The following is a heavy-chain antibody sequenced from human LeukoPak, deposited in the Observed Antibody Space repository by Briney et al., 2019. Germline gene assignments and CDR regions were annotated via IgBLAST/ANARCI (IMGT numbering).Heavy chain of an antibody. V-gene: IGHV1-69*04. J-gene: IGHJ4*02. CDR2: IIPILGIA. CDR1: GGTFSSYA. CDR3: ARVPALGGGFDY. Sequence: SVKVSCKASGGTFSSYATSWVRQAPGQGLEWMGRIIPILGIANYAQKFQGRVTITADKSTSTAYMELSSLRSEDTAVYYCARVPALGGGFDYWGQGTLVTVSS. D-gene: IGHD3-16*01.